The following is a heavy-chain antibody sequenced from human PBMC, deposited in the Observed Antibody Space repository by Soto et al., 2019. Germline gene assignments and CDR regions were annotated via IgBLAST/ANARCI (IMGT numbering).Heavy chain of an antibody. CDR3: ARGDRGAFHL. D-gene: IGHD2-21*02. CDR2: IHSDGSST. V-gene: IGHV3-74*01. Sequence: EVQLVESEGGLVQPGGSLRLSCAASGFTFSYYWMHWVRQAPGQGLVWVSRIHSDGSSTTYADSVKGRFTISRDNAKNTLYLQMNSLRAEDTGVYYCARGDRGAFHLWGQGTMVTVSS. CDR1: GFTFSYYW. J-gene: IGHJ3*01.